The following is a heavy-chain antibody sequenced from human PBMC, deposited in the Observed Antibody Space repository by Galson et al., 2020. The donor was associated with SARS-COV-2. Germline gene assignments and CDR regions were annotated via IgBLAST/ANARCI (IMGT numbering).Heavy chain of an antibody. CDR2: NIPIFGTP. CDR3: VRDLNPSGVDPVRDD. CDR1: GGTPSSYA. J-gene: IGHJ4*02. Sequence: SVKVSCKASGGTPSSYAISWVRHAPGQGLEWMGGNIPIFGTPHYAQKFQGRVTIIADESTSTNYMELSSLRSEDTAVYFCVRDLNPSGVDPVRDDWGQGTLVTVSS. V-gene: IGHV1-69*13. D-gene: IGHD3-10*02.